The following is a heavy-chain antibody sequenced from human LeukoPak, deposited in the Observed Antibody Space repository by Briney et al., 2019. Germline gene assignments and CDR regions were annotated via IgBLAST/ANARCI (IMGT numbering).Heavy chain of an antibody. J-gene: IGHJ4*02. CDR3: ARPRFLEWLFFAY. Sequence: SETLSLTCTVSGGSISSGYYWGWIRQPPGKGLEWIGSIYHSGSTYYNPSLKSRVTISVDTSKNQFSLKLSSVTAADTAVYYCARPRFLEWLFFAYWGQGTLVTVSS. D-gene: IGHD3-3*01. CDR1: GGSISSGYY. V-gene: IGHV4-38-2*02. CDR2: IYHSGST.